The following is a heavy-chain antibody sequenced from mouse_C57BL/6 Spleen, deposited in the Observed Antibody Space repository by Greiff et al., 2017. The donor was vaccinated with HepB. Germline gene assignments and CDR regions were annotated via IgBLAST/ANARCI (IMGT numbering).Heavy chain of an antibody. Sequence: LVESGPELVKPGASVKISCKASGYSFTSYYIHWVKQRPGQGLEWIGWIYPGSGNTKYNEKFKGKATLTADTSSSTAYMQLSSLTSEDSAVYYCARDDYDEAWFAYWGQGTLVTVSA. CDR2: IYPGSGNT. CDR3: ARDDYDEAWFAY. D-gene: IGHD2-4*01. V-gene: IGHV1-66*01. CDR1: GYSFTSYY. J-gene: IGHJ3*01.